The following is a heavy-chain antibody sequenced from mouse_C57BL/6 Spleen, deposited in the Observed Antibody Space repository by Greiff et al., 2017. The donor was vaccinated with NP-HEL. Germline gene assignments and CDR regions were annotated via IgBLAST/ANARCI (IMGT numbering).Heavy chain of an antibody. CDR2: IDPSDSYT. CDR1: GYTFTSYW. V-gene: IGHV1-50*01. J-gene: IGHJ4*01. Sequence: QVQLQQPGAELVKPGASVKLSCKASGYTFTSYWMQWVKQRPGQGLEWIGEIDPSDSYTNYNQKFKGKATLTVETSSSTAYMQLSSLTSEDSAVYYCAREGSMDYWGQGTSVTVSS. CDR3: AREGSMDY.